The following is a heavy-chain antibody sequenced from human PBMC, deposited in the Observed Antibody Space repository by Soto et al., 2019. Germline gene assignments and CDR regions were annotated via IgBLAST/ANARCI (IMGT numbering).Heavy chain of an antibody. V-gene: IGHV3-23*01. CDR3: AKDKQQLVLTYGMDV. D-gene: IGHD6-13*01. Sequence: EVQLLESGGGLVQPGGSLRLSCAASGFTFSSYAMSWIRQAPGKGLEWVSAISGSGGSTYYADSVKGRFTISRDNSKNTLYLQMNSLRAEDTAVYYCAKDKQQLVLTYGMDVWGQGTTVTVSS. J-gene: IGHJ6*02. CDR2: ISGSGGST. CDR1: GFTFSSYA.